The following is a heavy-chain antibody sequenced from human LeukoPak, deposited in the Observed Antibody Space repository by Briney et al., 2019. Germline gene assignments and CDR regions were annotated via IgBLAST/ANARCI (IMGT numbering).Heavy chain of an antibody. V-gene: IGHV3-11*01. Sequence: PGGSLRLSCAASGFTFSDYYMSWIRQAPGKGLEWVSYISSSGSTIYYADSVKGRFTISRDNAKNSLYLQMNSLRAEDTAVYYCARDHSRDPDIVVVPAAIFWGQGTLVTVSS. D-gene: IGHD2-2*01. CDR2: ISSSGSTI. CDR3: ARDHSRDPDIVVVPAAIF. J-gene: IGHJ4*02. CDR1: GFTFSDYY.